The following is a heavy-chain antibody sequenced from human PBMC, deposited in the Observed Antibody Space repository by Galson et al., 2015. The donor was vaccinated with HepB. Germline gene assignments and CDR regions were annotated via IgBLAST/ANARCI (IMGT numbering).Heavy chain of an antibody. J-gene: IGHJ5*01. CDR2: ISRSDST. V-gene: IGHV3-23*01. D-gene: IGHD6-19*01. Sequence: SLRLSCAASGFIFPTYAMSWVRQAPGKGLEWVSAISRSDSTYYADSVRGRFTISRDNSNNTLFLQMDSLRVEDTAIYYCVKDRAGSGWQPFHSWGQGTWVTVS. CDR1: GFIFPTYA. CDR3: VKDRAGSGWQPFHS.